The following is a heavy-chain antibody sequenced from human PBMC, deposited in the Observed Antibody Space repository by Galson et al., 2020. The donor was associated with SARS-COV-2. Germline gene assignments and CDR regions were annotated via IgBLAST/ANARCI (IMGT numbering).Heavy chain of an antibody. V-gene: IGHV3-30-3*01. Sequence: TGGSLRLSCTASGFTISDYPMHWVRQARVKGLEWMAAISDAGSDKYYADSVEGRFTISRDNSKNTLSLQMNSLRAEDTALYFCARGLAGTWFFDLWGRGTLVTVSS. CDR3: ARGLAGTWFFDL. J-gene: IGHJ2*01. CDR2: ISDAGSDK. CDR1: GFTISDYP. D-gene: IGHD1-7*01.